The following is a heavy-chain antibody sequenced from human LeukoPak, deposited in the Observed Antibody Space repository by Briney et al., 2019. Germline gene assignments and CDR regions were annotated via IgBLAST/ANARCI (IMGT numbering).Heavy chain of an antibody. J-gene: IGHJ4*02. CDR1: GLTFSNYW. D-gene: IGHD6-13*01. V-gene: IGHV3-7*05. CDR2: INPNGREK. CDR3: ASHSSSWYGFNY. Sequence: VGSLILSCAASGLTFSNYWISWVRQDPGKWLERVAHINPNGREKYYLDSVKGRFTISRDNSKNTLYLQMHSLKAEDTAVYYCASHSSSWYGFNYWGQGSLVTVSS.